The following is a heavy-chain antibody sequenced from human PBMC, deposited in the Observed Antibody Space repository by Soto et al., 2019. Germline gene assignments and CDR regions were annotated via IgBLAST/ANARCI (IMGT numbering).Heavy chain of an antibody. Sequence: SVQVSCKASGGTFSSYAISWVRQAPGQGLEWMGGIFPIFGTANYAQKFHVRVTITADESTSTAYMELSSLRSEDTAVYYCARHRGYSYGSVYFDYWGQGTLVTVSS. J-gene: IGHJ4*02. V-gene: IGHV1-69*13. D-gene: IGHD5-18*01. CDR2: IFPIFGTA. CDR3: ARHRGYSYGSVYFDY. CDR1: GGTFSSYA.